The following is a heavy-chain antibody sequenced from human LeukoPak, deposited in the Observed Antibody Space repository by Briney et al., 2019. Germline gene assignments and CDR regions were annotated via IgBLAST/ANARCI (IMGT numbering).Heavy chain of an antibody. D-gene: IGHD2-2*02. J-gene: IGHJ6*03. CDR2: ISAYNGDT. CDR1: GYTFTSYG. CDR3: ARDGDCSSTSCNIRYYYYYMDV. Sequence: ASVKVSCKASGYTFTSYGISWVRQAPGQGLEWMGWISAYNGDTSYAQKLQGRVTMTTDTSTSTAYMELRSLRSDDTAVYYCARDGDCSSTSCNIRYYYYYMDVWGKGTTVTVSS. V-gene: IGHV1-18*01.